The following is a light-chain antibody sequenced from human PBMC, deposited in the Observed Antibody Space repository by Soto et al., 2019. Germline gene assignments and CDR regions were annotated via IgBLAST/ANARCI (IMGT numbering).Light chain of an antibody. CDR1: SGDVGGYNY. CDR3: SSYSSSNSRVV. V-gene: IGLV2-14*03. CDR2: DVS. Sequence: QSVLTQPASVSGSPGQSITISCTGTSGDVGGYNYVSWYQQHPGKVPKLMIYDVSNRPSGISNRFSGSKSGNTASLTISGLQAEDEADDYCSSYSSSNSRVVFGGGTKFTVL. J-gene: IGLJ2*01.